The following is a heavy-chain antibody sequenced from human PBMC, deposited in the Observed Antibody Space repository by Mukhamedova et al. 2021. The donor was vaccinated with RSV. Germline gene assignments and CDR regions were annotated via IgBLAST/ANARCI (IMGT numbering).Heavy chain of an antibody. CDR3: TRPRGYRGNFYRFFDP. J-gene: IGHJ2*01. D-gene: IGHD3-16*02. Sequence: MSWVRQAPGKGLEWVASLDEDGSQKRYVDSVKGRFTISRDNAQNSLYLQMDTLRAEDTAIYYCTRPRGYRGNFYRFFDPWGR. CDR2: LDEDGSQK. V-gene: IGHV3-7*03.